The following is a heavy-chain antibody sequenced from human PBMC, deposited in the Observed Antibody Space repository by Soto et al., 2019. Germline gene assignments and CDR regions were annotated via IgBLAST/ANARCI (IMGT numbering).Heavy chain of an antibody. V-gene: IGHV3-48*02. Sequence: HPGGSLRLSCTPSGFIFSDYSMNWVRQAPGKGLEWISYITTTSSTMYYADSMKGRFTISRDNAKNSLYLQMNSLRDEDTAVYYCARDSSGRQYYGMDVWGQGTTVTVSS. CDR3: ARDSSGRQYYGMDV. CDR2: ITTTSSTM. CDR1: GFIFSDYS. J-gene: IGHJ6*02. D-gene: IGHD3-22*01.